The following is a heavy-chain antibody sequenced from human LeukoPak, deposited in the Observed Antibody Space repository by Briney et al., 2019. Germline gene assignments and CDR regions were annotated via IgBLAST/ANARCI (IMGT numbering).Heavy chain of an antibody. CDR3: ARRDTPRERYSGSLWYFDL. D-gene: IGHD1-26*01. CDR1: GFTFSRYE. J-gene: IGHJ2*01. CDR2: ISRSGDTI. V-gene: IGHV3-48*02. Sequence: TGGSLRLSCAASGFTFSRYEVNWVRQAPGKGLEWVSYISRSGDTIYFADSVKGRFTISRDNAKNSLYLQMNSLRDGDTAVYHCARRDTPRERYSGSLWYFDLWGRGTLVTVSS.